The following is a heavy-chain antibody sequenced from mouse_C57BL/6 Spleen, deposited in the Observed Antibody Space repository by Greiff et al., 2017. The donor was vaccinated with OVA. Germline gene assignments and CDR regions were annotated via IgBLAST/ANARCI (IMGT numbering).Heavy chain of an antibody. CDR3: ARSYYSNYPWFAY. J-gene: IGHJ3*01. V-gene: IGHV5-15*01. D-gene: IGHD2-5*01. Sequence: EVQVVESGGGLVQPGGSLKLSCAASGFTFSDYGMAWVRQAPRKGPEWVAFISNLAYSIYYADTVTGRFTISSENAKNTLYLEMSSLRSEDTAMYYCARSYYSNYPWFAYWGQGTLVTVSA. CDR2: ISNLAYSI. CDR1: GFTFSDYG.